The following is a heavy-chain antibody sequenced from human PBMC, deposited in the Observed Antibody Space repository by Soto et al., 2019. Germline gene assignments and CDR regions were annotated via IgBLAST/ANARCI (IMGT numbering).Heavy chain of an antibody. D-gene: IGHD3-10*01. CDR1: GFTFSSYG. V-gene: IGHV3-33*01. CDR3: ARDGITMVRAGNWFDP. J-gene: IGHJ5*02. CDR2: IWYDGSNK. Sequence: GGSLRLSCAASGFTFSSYGMHWVRQAPGKGLEWVAVIWYDGSNKYYADSVKGRFTISRDNSKNTLYLQMNSLRAEDTAVYYCARDGITMVRAGNWFDPWGQGTLVTVSS.